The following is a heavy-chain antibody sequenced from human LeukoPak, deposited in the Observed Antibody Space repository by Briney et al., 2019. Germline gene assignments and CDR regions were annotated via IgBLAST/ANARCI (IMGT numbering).Heavy chain of an antibody. CDR2: ISWNSGSI. D-gene: IGHD1-14*01. J-gene: IGHJ4*02. CDR1: GFTFDDYA. V-gene: IGHV3-9*01. CDR3: ARDVAYNTFDY. Sequence: GRSLRLSCAASGFTFDDYAMHWVRHAPGKGLEWVSGISWNSGSIGYADSVKGRFTISRDNAKNSLYLQMNSLRAEDTAVYYCARDVAYNTFDYWGQGTLATVSS.